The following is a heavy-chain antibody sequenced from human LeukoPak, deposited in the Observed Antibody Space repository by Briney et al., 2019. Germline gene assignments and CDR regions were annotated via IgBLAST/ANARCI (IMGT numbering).Heavy chain of an antibody. CDR3: ARGSYSESSAYSPYS. CDR1: GYTFTDYY. D-gene: IGHD3-22*01. Sequence: GASVKVSCKASGYTFTDYYMHWVRQAPGQGLEWMGWINPNSGGTNYAQKFKGRVTLTRDTSITTAYMELSSQRPDDTAVYYCARGSYSESSAYSPYSWGQGTLITVSS. V-gene: IGHV1-2*02. J-gene: IGHJ4*02. CDR2: INPNSGGT.